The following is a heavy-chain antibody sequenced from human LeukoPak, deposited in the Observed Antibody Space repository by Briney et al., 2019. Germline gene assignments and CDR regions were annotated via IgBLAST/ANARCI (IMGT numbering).Heavy chain of an antibody. CDR1: GFSFTNYA. CDR2: ISSSGGST. D-gene: IGHD3-10*01. Sequence: PGGSLRLSCAAPGFSFTNYAMSWVRQAPGKGLEWVAAISSSGGSTYYADFVRGRFTISRDNSKNTLYLQMNSLRAEDTAVYYCAKLRPSLLWFGEPSDLFFDYWGQGTLVTVSS. J-gene: IGHJ4*02. CDR3: AKLRPSLLWFGEPSDLFFDY. V-gene: IGHV3-23*01.